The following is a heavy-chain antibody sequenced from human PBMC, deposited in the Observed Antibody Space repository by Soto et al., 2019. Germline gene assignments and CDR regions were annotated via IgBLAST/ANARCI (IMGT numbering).Heavy chain of an antibody. V-gene: IGHV6-1*01. D-gene: IGHD6-19*01. Sequence: SQTLSLTCAISGDSVSSNSAAWNWIRQSPSRGLEWLGREYYRSQWYYDSAVSVRSRITVIPDTSKNQFSLQLNSVTAVDTAVYYCARGGSGWSSSHFDYWGQGTLVTVSS. CDR3: ARGGSGWSSSHFDY. CDR1: GDSVSSNSAA. J-gene: IGHJ4*02. CDR2: EYYRSQWYY.